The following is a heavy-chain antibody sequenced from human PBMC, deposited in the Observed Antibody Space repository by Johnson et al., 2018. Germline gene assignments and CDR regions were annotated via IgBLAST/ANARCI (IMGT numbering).Heavy chain of an antibody. CDR2: VSYDGSNK. CDR1: GFTFSSYG. D-gene: IGHD2-2*01. V-gene: IGHV3-30*18. Sequence: QVQLVQSGGGLVQPGGSLRLSCAASGFTFSSYGMHWVRQAPGKGLEWVAFVSYDGSNKYYADSVKGRFTISRDNSKNTLYLQMNSLRAEDTALYYCAKDIAPAYYYYDMDVWGKGTTVTVSS. CDR3: AKDIAPAYYYYDMDV. J-gene: IGHJ6*03.